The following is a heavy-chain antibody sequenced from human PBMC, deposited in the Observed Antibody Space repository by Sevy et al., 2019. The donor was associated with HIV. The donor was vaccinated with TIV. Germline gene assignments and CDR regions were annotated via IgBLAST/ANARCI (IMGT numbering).Heavy chain of an antibody. J-gene: IGHJ3*02. CDR2: ISWNSGSI. Sequence: GGSLRLSCAASGFTFDDDAMHWVRQAPGKGLEWVSGISWNSGSIGYADSEKGRFTISRDNAKNSLYLQMNSLRAEDTALYYCAKAHGIAARLGGAFDIWGQGTMVTVSS. D-gene: IGHD6-6*01. CDR3: AKAHGIAARLGGAFDI. CDR1: GFTFDDDA. V-gene: IGHV3-9*01.